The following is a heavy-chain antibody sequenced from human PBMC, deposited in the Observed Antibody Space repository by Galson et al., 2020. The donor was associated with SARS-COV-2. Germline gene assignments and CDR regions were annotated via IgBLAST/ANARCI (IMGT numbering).Heavy chain of an antibody. CDR1: GFTFSSYA. V-gene: IGHV3-23*01. CDR2: TIASGDPT. J-gene: IGHJ6*02. D-gene: IGHD6-13*01. Sequence: PGGSLRLSCAASGFTFSSYAMNWFRQPPGKGLEWVSATIASGDPTHYAGSVKGRFYISRDNSKNTLYMQMNSVRDEDTAVYYCAKRLYSSRQSETGGMDGWGQGATVTVSS. CDR3: AKRLYSSRQSETGGMDG.